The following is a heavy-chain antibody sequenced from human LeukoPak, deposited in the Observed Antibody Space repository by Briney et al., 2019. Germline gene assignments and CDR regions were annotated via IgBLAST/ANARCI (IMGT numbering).Heavy chain of an antibody. CDR2: ISAYNGNT. J-gene: IGHJ6*02. Sequence: ASVKVSCKASRYIFTSYGISWVRQAPGQGREWMGWISAYNGNTNYAQKLQGRVTMTTDTSTSTAYMELRNLRSDDTAVYYCARAPLVVVVVAAIVQYYDYGMDVWGQGTTVTVSS. CDR3: ARAPLVVVVVAAIVQYYDYGMDV. D-gene: IGHD2-15*01. V-gene: IGHV1-18*01. CDR1: RYIFTSYG.